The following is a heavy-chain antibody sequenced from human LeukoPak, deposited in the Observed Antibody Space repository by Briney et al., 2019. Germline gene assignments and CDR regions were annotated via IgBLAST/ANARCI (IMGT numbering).Heavy chain of an antibody. Sequence: ASVKVSCKASGYTFTGYYMHWVRQAPGQGLEWVGWMNPNSGNRGYAQKFQGRVTITRNTSISTAYMELSSLRSEDTAVYYCARRLGLRWDLQAFDIWGQGTMVTVSS. CDR2: MNPNSGNR. CDR1: GYTFTGYY. CDR3: ARRLGLRWDLQAFDI. V-gene: IGHV1-8*03. D-gene: IGHD4-23*01. J-gene: IGHJ3*02.